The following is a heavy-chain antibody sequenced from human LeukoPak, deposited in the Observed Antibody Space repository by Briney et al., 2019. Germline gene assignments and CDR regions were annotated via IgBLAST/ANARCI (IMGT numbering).Heavy chain of an antibody. V-gene: IGHV4-34*01. J-gene: IGHJ4*02. Sequence: SETLSLTCAVYGGSFSGYYWSWIRQPPGKGLEWIGEINHSGSTNYNPSLKSRVTISVDASKNQFSLKLSSVTAADTAVYYCARGRRAAPRGFPGFDYWGQGTLVTVSS. CDR1: GGSFSGYY. CDR2: INHSGST. CDR3: ARGRRAAPRGFPGFDY. D-gene: IGHD2-15*01.